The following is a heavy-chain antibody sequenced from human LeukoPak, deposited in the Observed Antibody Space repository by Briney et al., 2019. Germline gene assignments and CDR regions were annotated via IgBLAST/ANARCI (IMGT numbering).Heavy chain of an antibody. Sequence: ASVKVSCKASGYTFTGYYMHWVRQAPGQGLEWMGWINPNSGGTNYAQKFQGRVSMTRDTSISTAYMELSRLRSDDTAVYYCARAGVGASRAFDIWGQGTMVTVSS. D-gene: IGHD1-26*01. CDR3: ARAGVGASRAFDI. CDR2: INPNSGGT. V-gene: IGHV1-2*02. J-gene: IGHJ3*02. CDR1: GYTFTGYY.